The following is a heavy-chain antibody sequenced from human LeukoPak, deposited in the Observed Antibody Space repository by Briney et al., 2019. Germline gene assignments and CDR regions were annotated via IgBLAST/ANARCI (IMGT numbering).Heavy chain of an antibody. D-gene: IGHD3-10*01. V-gene: IGHV3-30*02. Sequence: GGSLRLSCAASGFTFSSYGMHWVRQAPGKGLEWVAFIRYDGSNKYYADSVKGRFTISRDNSKNTLYLQMNSLRSEDTAVYYCARGTSLWFGELTFYYYMDVWGKGTTVTVSS. CDR3: ARGTSLWFGELTFYYYMDV. CDR1: GFTFSSYG. J-gene: IGHJ6*03. CDR2: IRYDGSNK.